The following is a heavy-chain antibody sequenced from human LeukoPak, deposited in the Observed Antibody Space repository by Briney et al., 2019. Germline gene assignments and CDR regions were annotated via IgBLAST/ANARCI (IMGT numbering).Heavy chain of an antibody. Sequence: GESLKISCQGSGYSFIDYWIGWVHQMPGKGLEWMAVIYPGDSRTRYNPSFQGQVTISADKSINTAYLEWNSLKASDTALYYCACRMFASNWFQPWGQGTLVTVSS. D-gene: IGHD3-10*02. CDR2: IYPGDSRT. CDR3: ACRMFASNWFQP. V-gene: IGHV5-51*07. CDR1: GYSFIDYW. J-gene: IGHJ5*02.